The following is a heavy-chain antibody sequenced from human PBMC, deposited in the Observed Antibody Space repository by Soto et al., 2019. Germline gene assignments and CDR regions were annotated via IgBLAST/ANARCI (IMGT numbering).Heavy chain of an antibody. V-gene: IGHV4-34*01. CDR3: ARVERGTATTVVDAFDI. CDR1: GGSVNSGNYY. CDR2: MSHSGGT. J-gene: IGHJ3*02. D-gene: IGHD1-1*01. Sequence: QVQLQQWGAGLLKPSETLSLTCAVFGGSVNSGNYYWSWIRQPPGKGLEWIGEMSHSGGTHFNPSLKSRVTISVDISKNQFSLKMSSVTAADTALYYCARVERGTATTVVDAFDIWGPGTMVTVSS.